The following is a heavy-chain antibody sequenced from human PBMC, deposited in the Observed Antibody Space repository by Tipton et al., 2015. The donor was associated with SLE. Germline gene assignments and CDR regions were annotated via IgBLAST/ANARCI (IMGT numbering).Heavy chain of an antibody. CDR2: INHSGST. Sequence: LRLSCAASGFTFSSYAMHWVRQPPGKGLEWIGEINHSGSTNYNPSLKSRVTISVDTSKNQFSLKLSSVTAADTAVYYCARERVTDDSSGYYYFDYWGQGTLVTVSS. CDR3: ARERVTDDSSGYYYFDY. D-gene: IGHD3-22*01. V-gene: IGHV4-34*01. CDR1: GFTFSSYA. J-gene: IGHJ4*02.